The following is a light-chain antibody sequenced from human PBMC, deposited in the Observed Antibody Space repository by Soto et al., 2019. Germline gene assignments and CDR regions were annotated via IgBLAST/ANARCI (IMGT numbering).Light chain of an antibody. J-gene: IGLJ1*01. Sequence: QSALTQPRSVSGSPGQSVTISCTGTSSDVGGYNYASWYQHHPGKAPKFMIYGVNKRPSGVPDRFSGSKSGDTASLTISGLQAEDEADYYCCSYAGSYTYVFGTGTKVTVL. CDR1: SSDVGGYNY. CDR3: CSYAGSYTYV. CDR2: GVN. V-gene: IGLV2-11*01.